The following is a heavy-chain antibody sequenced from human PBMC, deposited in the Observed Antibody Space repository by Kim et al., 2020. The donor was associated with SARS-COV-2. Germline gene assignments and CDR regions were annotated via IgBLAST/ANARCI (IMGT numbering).Heavy chain of an antibody. V-gene: IGHV3-30*03. Sequence: GVLRLSCAASGFTFSSHVMHWVRQAPGKGLEWVALISYEGSTQRYTDSVKGRFTVSRDNSKNILFLQMNSLRPEDTAVYYCARNLVGDTDLGPWGQGTLVTVSS. CDR2: ISYEGSTQ. J-gene: IGHJ5*02. CDR1: GFTFSSHV. D-gene: IGHD1-26*01. CDR3: ARNLVGDTDLGP.